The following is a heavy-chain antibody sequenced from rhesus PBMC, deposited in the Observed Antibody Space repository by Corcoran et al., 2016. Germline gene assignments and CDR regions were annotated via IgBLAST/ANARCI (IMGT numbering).Heavy chain of an antibody. CDR3: ARITGVLIKGDV. V-gene: IGHV2S1*01. J-gene: IGHJ5-1*01. CDR2: IYWDDSK. CDR1: GFSLTTGGMG. D-gene: IGHD3-34*01. Sequence: QVTLKESGPALVKPTQTLTLTCIFSGFSLTTGGMGVGWIRQPPGKALEWLESIYWDDSKYYTTSLKTRLTISKGTSKNQVVLTMTNMDLVDTATYYCARITGVLIKGDVWGAGVLVTVSS.